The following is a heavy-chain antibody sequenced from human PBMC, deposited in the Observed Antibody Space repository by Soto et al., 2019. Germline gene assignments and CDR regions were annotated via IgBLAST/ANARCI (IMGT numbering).Heavy chain of an antibody. Sequence: PXGSLRLSCAASKFTFSYYGMHGVRQAPGKGLEWVAVISYEGSNKYYADPVKGRFTISRDNSKNTLYLEMNSLRTEDTAVYYCAKPISISGVIIDAFDVWGQGTMVTVSS. J-gene: IGHJ3*01. CDR1: KFTFSYYG. D-gene: IGHD3-3*01. V-gene: IGHV3-30*18. CDR3: AKPISISGVIIDAFDV. CDR2: ISYEGSNK.